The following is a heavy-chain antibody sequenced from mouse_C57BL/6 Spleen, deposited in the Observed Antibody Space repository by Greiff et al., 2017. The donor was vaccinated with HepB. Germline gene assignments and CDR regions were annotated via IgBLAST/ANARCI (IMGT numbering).Heavy chain of an antibody. V-gene: IGHV2-5*01. CDR3: ATGRSMVTGRDYYYAMDY. Sequence: VQLQQSGPGLVQPSQSLSITCTVSGFSLTSYGVHWVRQSPGKGLEWLGVIWRGGSTDYNAAFMSRLSITKDNSKSQVFFKMNSLQADDTAIYYCATGRSMVTGRDYYYAMDYWGQGTSVTVSS. CDR1: GFSLTSYG. CDR2: IWRGGST. D-gene: IGHD2-2*01. J-gene: IGHJ4*01.